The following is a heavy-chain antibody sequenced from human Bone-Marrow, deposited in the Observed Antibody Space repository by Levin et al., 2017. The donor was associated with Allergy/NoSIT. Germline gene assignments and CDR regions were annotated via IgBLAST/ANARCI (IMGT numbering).Heavy chain of an antibody. CDR2: ISYDGSSK. J-gene: IGHJ4*02. CDR1: GFTFSNFG. V-gene: IGHV3-30*03. Sequence: QSGGSLRLSCAASGFTFSNFGMHWVRQAPGKGLEWVAVISYDGSSKYYADSVKGRFTISRDNSKNTENTLYLQMDSLRPEDTAVYFCARERGDTGQDHPDYWGQGTLVTVSS. CDR3: ARERGDTGQDHPDY. D-gene: IGHD2-8*02.